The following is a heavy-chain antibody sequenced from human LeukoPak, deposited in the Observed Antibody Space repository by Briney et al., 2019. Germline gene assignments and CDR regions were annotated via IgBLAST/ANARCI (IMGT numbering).Heavy chain of an antibody. Sequence: SVKVSCKASGGTFSSYAISWVRQAPGQGLEWMGRIIPILGIANYAQKFQGRVTITADKSTSTAYMELSSLRSEDTAVYYCARDQVPSIAARPWNNWFDPWCQGTLVTVSS. CDR2: IIPILGIA. D-gene: IGHD6-6*01. J-gene: IGHJ5*02. CDR1: GGTFSSYA. V-gene: IGHV1-69*04. CDR3: ARDQVPSIAARPWNNWFDP.